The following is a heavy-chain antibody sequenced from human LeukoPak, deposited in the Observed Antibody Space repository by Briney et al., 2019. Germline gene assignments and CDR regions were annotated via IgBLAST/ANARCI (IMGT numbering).Heavy chain of an antibody. CDR1: GFTFSSCA. J-gene: IGHJ4*02. Sequence: GGSLRLSCAASGFTFSSCAMSWVRQAPGKGLEWVGFIRSKAYGGTTEYAASVKGRFTISRDDSKSIAYLQMNSLKTEDTAVYYCTRGDYYDTSGYYFLFDYWGQGTLVTVSS. V-gene: IGHV3-49*04. CDR3: TRGDYYDTSGYYFLFDY. D-gene: IGHD3-22*01. CDR2: IRSKAYGGTT.